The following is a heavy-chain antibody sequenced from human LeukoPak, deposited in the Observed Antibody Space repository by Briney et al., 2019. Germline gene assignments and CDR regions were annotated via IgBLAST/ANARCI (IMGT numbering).Heavy chain of an antibody. CDR3: ARAPGSAYYPYYYMDV. CDR1: GGSISNYY. D-gene: IGHD6-19*01. CDR2: IYYTGST. Sequence: PWETLSLTRTFSGGSISNYYWSWIRQPPGKGLGWIGYIYYTGSTNYNPSLKSRVTISVDTSKNQFSLNLNSVTAADTAEYYCARAPGSAYYPYYYMDVWGKGTTVTVSS. J-gene: IGHJ6*03. V-gene: IGHV4-59*01.